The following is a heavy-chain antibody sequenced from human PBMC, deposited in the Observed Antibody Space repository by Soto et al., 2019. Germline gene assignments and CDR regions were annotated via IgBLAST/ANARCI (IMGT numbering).Heavy chain of an antibody. CDR2: ILPIFNTA. V-gene: IGHV1-69*13. CDR3: ATGGRGYSSSFPLFYFAY. D-gene: IGHD5-18*01. CDR1: GGTFSSNA. J-gene: IGHJ4*01. Sequence: GASVKVSCKASGGTFSSNAISWVRQAPGQGPEWMGGILPIFNTASYAQNFQGRVTITADESTSTSYMELTSLKSEDTAIYYCATGGRGYSSSFPLFYFAYWGPETSVTVST.